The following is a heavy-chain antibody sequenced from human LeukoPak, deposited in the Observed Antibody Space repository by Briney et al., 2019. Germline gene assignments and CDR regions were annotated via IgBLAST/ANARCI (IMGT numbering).Heavy chain of an antibody. J-gene: IGHJ4*02. CDR1: GGSFSGYY. D-gene: IGHD3-22*01. Sequence: SETLSLTCAAYGGSFSGYYWSWIRQPPGKGLEWIGEINHSGSTNYNPSLKSRVTISVDTSKNQFSLKLSSVTAADTAVYYCARGGHYYDSSGYYRLGYWGQGTLVTVSS. CDR2: INHSGST. CDR3: ARGGHYYDSSGYYRLGY. V-gene: IGHV4-34*01.